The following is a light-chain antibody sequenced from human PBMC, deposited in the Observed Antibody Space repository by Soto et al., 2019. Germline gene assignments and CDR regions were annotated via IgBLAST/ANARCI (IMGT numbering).Light chain of an antibody. V-gene: IGLV2-14*01. CDR3: SSYTSSTSYV. J-gene: IGLJ1*01. CDR1: SSDVGGYNY. CDR2: DVS. Sequence: QSALTQPASGSGSPGQSITISCTGTSSDVGGYNYVSWYQQHPGKAPKLMIYDVSNRPSGVSNRFPGSKSGNTASLTISGLQAEDEADYYCSSYTSSTSYVFGTGTKVTVL.